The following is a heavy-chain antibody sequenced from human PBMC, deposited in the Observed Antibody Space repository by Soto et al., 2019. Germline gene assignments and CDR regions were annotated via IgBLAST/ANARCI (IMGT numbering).Heavy chain of an antibody. CDR2: ISSSGSTI. Sequence: GGSLRLSCAASGFTFSDYYMSWIRQAPGKGLEWVSYISSSGSTIYYADSVKGRFTISRDNAKNSLYLQMNSLRAEDTAVYYCASRLRFDYYMDVWGKGTTVTVS. D-gene: IGHD3-3*01. CDR3: ASRLRFDYYMDV. CDR1: GFTFSDYY. V-gene: IGHV3-11*01. J-gene: IGHJ6*03.